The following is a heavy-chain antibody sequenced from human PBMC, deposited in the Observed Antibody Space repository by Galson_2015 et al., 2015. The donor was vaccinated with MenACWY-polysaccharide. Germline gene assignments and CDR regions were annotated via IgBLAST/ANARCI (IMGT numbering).Heavy chain of an antibody. V-gene: IGHV3-48*02. CDR2: ISTGSGII. Sequence: SLRLSCAGSGFTFSDFTMNWVRRAPGKGLEWVSFISTGSGIIYYADSVKGRFTISRDNAKNSLYLQMNSLRDEDTAVYYCARASSTDYWGQGTLVTVSS. J-gene: IGHJ4*02. CDR1: GFTFSDFT. D-gene: IGHD2-2*01. CDR3: ARASSTDY.